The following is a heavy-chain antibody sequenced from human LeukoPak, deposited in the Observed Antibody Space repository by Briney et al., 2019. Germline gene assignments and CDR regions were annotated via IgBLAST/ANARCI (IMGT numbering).Heavy chain of an antibody. CDR1: GYTFTSYG. J-gene: IGHJ6*02. CDR2: ISAYNGNT. Sequence: ASVKVSCKASGYTFTSYGISWVRQAPGQGLEWMGWISAYNGNTNYAQKLQGRVTMTTDTSTSTAYMELRSLRSDDTAVCYCARDRPDIVVVPAARYYYYGMDVWGQGTTVTVSS. CDR3: ARDRPDIVVVPAARYYYYGMDV. D-gene: IGHD2-2*01. V-gene: IGHV1-18*01.